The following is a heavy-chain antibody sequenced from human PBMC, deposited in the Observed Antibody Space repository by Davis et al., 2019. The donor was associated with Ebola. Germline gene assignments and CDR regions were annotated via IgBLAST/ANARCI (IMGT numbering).Heavy chain of an antibody. CDR2: IYSGGST. D-gene: IGHD5-12*01. V-gene: IGHV3-53*01. CDR3: ARLLLQWLRDSTKNYGMDV. Sequence: PGGSLRLSCAASGFTVSSNYMSWVRQAPGKGLEWVSVIYSGGSTYYADSVKGRFTISRDNSKNTLYLQMNSLRAEDTAVYYCARLLLQWLRDSTKNYGMDVWGKGTTVTVSS. CDR1: GFTVSSNY. J-gene: IGHJ6*04.